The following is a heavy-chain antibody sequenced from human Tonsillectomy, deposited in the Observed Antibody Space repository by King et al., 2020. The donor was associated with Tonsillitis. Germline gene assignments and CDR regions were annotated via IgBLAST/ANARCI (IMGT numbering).Heavy chain of an antibody. CDR1: GFTFSSYG. CDR3: AKGDDRSGWDYFDS. Sequence: VQLVESGGGVVQPGRSLRLSCAASGFTFSSYGMHWVRQAPGKGLEWVALISYTGSDKYYADSVKGRFTISRDNSKNTLYLQMNSLRAEDTAVYYCAKGDDRSGWDYFDSWGQGTLVTVSS. V-gene: IGHV3-30*18. J-gene: IGHJ4*02. CDR2: ISYTGSDK. D-gene: IGHD6-19*01.